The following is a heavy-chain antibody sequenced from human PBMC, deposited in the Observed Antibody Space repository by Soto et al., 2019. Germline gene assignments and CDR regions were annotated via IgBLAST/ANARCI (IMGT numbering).Heavy chain of an antibody. Sequence: SETLSLTCTVSGGSISSGTYYWSWIRQHPEKGLEWIGYIHFSGSTYYNPSLKSRVTLSLDTSKNQFSLNLRSVTAADTAVYYCATENRAVGGTGEDGWGQGTLVTVS. D-gene: IGHD6-19*01. CDR3: ATENRAVGGTGEDG. J-gene: IGHJ4*02. V-gene: IGHV4-31*03. CDR2: IHFSGST. CDR1: GGSISSGTYY.